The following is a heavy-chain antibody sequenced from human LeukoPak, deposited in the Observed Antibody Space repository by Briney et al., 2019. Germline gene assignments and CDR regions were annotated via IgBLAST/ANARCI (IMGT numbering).Heavy chain of an antibody. V-gene: IGHV3-21*01. J-gene: IGHJ4*02. D-gene: IGHD3-9*01. CDR2: ISSSSSYI. CDR3: ARDGVRYFDWLPLN. Sequence: PGGSLRLSCVASGFTFSSYSMNWVRQAPGKGLEWVSSISSSSSYIYYADSVKGRFTISRDNAKNSLYLQMNSLRAEDTAVYYRARDGVRYFDWLPLNWGQGTLVTVSS. CDR1: GFTFSSYS.